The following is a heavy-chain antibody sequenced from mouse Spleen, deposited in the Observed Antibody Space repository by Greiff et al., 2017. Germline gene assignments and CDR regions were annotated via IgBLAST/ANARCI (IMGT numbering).Heavy chain of an antibody. D-gene: IGHD2-5*01. CDR3: ASAYYSNDYYAMDY. V-gene: IGHV3-1*01. CDR1: GYSITSGYD. Sequence: VQLKESGPGMVKPSQSLSLTCTVTGYSITSGYDWHWIRHFPGNKLEWMGYISYSGSTNYNPSLKSRISITHDTSKNHFFLKLNSVTTEDTATYYCASAYYSNDYYAMDYWGQGTSVTVSS. J-gene: IGHJ4*01. CDR2: ISYSGST.